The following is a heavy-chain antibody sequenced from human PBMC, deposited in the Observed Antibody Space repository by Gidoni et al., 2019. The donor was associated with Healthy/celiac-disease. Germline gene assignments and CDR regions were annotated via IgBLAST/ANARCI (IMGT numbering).Heavy chain of an antibody. CDR2: IYYSGST. Sequence: QLQLQESGPGLVKPSETLSLTCTVSGGSISSSSYYWGWIRQPPGKGLEWIGSIYYSGSTSYNPSLKSRVTISVDTSKNQFSLKLSSVTAADTAVYYCARDRTPGIAVAGTLDYWGQGTLVTVSS. V-gene: IGHV4-39*07. D-gene: IGHD6-19*01. CDR1: GGSISSSSYY. J-gene: IGHJ4*02. CDR3: ARDRTPGIAVAGTLDY.